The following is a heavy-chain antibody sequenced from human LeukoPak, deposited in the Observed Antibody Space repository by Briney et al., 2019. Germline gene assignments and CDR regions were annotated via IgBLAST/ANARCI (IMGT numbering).Heavy chain of an antibody. CDR3: ARDGYYYGSSGYYYPED. D-gene: IGHD3-22*01. CDR1: GGSISSGSYY. V-gene: IGHV4-61*02. Sequence: SETLSLTCTVSGGSISSGSYYSSWIRQPAGKGLEWIGRIYTSGSTNYNPSLKSRVTISVDTSKNQFSLKLTSVTAADAAVYYCARDGYYYGSSGYYYPEDWGQGTLVTVSS. CDR2: IYTSGST. J-gene: IGHJ4*02.